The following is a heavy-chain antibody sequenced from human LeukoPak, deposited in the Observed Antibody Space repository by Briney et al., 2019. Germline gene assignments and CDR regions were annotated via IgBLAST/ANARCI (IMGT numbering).Heavy chain of an antibody. Sequence: GGSLRLSCAASGFTFSSYAMSWVRQAPGKGLEWVSVISNSGGSTLYADSVKGRFTISRDSSKRTLYLQMNSLRAEDTAMYYCARESWSDSVAFDIWGLGTMVIVSS. J-gene: IGHJ3*02. CDR2: ISNSGGST. V-gene: IGHV3-23*01. CDR1: GFTFSSYA. D-gene: IGHD3-3*01. CDR3: ARESWSDSVAFDI.